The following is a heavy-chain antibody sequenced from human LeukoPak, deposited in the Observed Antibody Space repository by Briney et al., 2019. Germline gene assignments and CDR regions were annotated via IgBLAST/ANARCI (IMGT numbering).Heavy chain of an antibody. CDR1: GGSISSYS. D-gene: IGHD6-19*01. V-gene: IGHV4-59*01. J-gene: IGHJ4*02. CDR2: IYYSGST. CDR3: AAQGRYSSGWRADY. Sequence: SETLSLTCTVSGGSISSYSWSWIRQPPGKGLEWIWYIYYSGSTNYNPSLKGRVTISVDTSKKQFSLKLSSVTAADTAVYYCAAQGRYSSGWRADYWGQGTLVTVSS.